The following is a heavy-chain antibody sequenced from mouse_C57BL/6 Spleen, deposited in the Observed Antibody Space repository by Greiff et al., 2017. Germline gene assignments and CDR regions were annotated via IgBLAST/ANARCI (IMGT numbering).Heavy chain of an antibody. CDR2: INPNYGTT. V-gene: IGHV1-39*01. Sequence: EVQLQQSGPELVKPGASVKISCKASGYSFTDSNMNWVKQSNGKSLEWIGVINPNYGTTSYNQKFKGKATLTVDQSSSTAYMQLNSRTSEDSAVYYGERRHYHGYFDVWGTGTTVTVSS. J-gene: IGHJ1*03. CDR3: ERRHYHGYFDV. D-gene: IGHD1-2*01. CDR1: GYSFTDSN.